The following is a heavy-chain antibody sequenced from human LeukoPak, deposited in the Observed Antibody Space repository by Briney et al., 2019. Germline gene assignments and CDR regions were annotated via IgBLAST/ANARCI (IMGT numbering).Heavy chain of an antibody. Sequence: ASVKVSCKASGYTFTSYAMNWVRQAPGQGLEWMGWINPNSGGTNYAQKFQGRVTMTRDTSISTAYMELSRLRSDDTAVYYCARNRMVATSGWFDPWGQGTLVTVSS. CDR2: INPNSGGT. V-gene: IGHV1-2*02. CDR3: ARNRMVATSGWFDP. J-gene: IGHJ5*02. D-gene: IGHD5-12*01. CDR1: GYTFTSYA.